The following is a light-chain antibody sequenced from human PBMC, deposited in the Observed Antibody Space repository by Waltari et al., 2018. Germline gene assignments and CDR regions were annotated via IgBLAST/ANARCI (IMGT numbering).Light chain of an antibody. V-gene: IGKV2-29*02. Sequence: DIVMTQTPLSLSVTPGQPASISCKSSESLLFSNGKTYMYWFLQRPGQSPQLLIYEVSSRLSGVPDRFSGSGSGTDFTLTISSLQPDDFATYYCQQYNSYWTFGQGTKVEIK. CDR3: QQYNSYWT. CDR2: EVS. J-gene: IGKJ1*01. CDR1: ESLLFSNGKTY.